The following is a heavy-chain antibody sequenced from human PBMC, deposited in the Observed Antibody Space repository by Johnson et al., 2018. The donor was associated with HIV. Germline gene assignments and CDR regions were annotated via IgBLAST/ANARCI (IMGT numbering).Heavy chain of an antibody. V-gene: IGHV3-23*04. CDR1: GFTFSTNA. J-gene: IGHJ3*02. Sequence: VQLVESGGSLLQPGGSLRLSCAASGFTFSTNAMSWVRQAPGKGLEWVSGISDSGGRTYYPGSVKGRFTISRENAKNSLYLQMNSLRAGDTAVYYCARRNGDIHAFDIWGQGTMVTVSS. CDR3: ARRNGDIHAFDI. D-gene: IGHD2-15*01. CDR2: ISDSGGRT.